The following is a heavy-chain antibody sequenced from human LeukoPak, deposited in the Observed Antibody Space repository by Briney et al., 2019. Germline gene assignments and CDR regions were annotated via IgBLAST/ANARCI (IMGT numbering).Heavy chain of an antibody. Sequence: PSETLSLTCAVYGGSFSGYYWSWIRQPPGKGLEWIGEINHSGSTNYNPSLKSRVTISVDRSKNQFSLKLSSVTAADTAVYYCARGTTAAGSYYFDYWGQGTLVTVSS. CDR1: GGSFSGYY. V-gene: IGHV4-34*01. CDR2: INHSGST. CDR3: ARGTTAAGSYYFDY. J-gene: IGHJ4*02. D-gene: IGHD6-13*01.